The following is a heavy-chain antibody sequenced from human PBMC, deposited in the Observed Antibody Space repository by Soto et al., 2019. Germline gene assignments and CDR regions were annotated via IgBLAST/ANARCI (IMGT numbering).Heavy chain of an antibody. D-gene: IGHD3-3*01. CDR2: INSDGSST. CDR3: VGNYDFWIGYSATFFDY. J-gene: IGHJ4*02. Sequence: EVQLVESGGGLVQPGGSLRLSCAASGFTFSSYWMHWVRQAPGKGLVWVSRINSDGSSTSYADSVKGRFTISRDNAKNTLYLQMNSLRAEDTAVYYCVGNYDFWIGYSATFFDYWGQGTLVTVSS. CDR1: GFTFSSYW. V-gene: IGHV3-74*01.